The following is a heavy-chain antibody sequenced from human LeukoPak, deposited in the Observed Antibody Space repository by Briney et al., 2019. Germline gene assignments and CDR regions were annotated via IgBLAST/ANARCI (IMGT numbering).Heavy chain of an antibody. J-gene: IGHJ4*02. Sequence: SETLSLTCAVSGGSISSYYWSWIRQPPGKGLEWIGYISNSGSTNYNPSLKSRVTLSVDSSKNQFSLKLSSVTAADTAVYYCARGASGSYYLFDYWGQGTLVTVSS. CDR1: GGSISSYY. CDR2: ISNSGST. D-gene: IGHD1-26*01. CDR3: ARGASGSYYLFDY. V-gene: IGHV4-59*01.